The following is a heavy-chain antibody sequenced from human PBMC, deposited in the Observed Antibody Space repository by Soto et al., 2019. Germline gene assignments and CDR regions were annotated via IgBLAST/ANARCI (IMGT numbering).Heavy chain of an antibody. V-gene: IGHV3-64D*06. J-gene: IGHJ4*02. Sequence: SLIRSRSVAGGKLGSFGMHWVRMAPGKRLEYISAISGNGGRTYYADSVKGRFVISRDNSNNTLYLQMSRLSGDDTAVYYCTYFNFWGQGTLV. CDR2: ISGNGGRT. CDR1: GGKLGSFG. CDR3: TYFNF.